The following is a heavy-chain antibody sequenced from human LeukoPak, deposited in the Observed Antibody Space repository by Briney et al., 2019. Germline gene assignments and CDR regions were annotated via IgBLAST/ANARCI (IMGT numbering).Heavy chain of an antibody. V-gene: IGHV4-30-2*03. J-gene: IGHJ4*02. CDR3: ARCIVGATVFDY. D-gene: IGHD1-26*01. CDR2: IYYSGST. Sequence: PSQTLSLTCTVSGGSISSGGYYWSWIRQPPGKGLEWIGTIYYSGSTYYNPSLKSRVTISVDTSKNQFSLKLSSVTAADTAVYYCARCIVGATVFDYWGQGTLVTVSS. CDR1: GGSISSGGYY.